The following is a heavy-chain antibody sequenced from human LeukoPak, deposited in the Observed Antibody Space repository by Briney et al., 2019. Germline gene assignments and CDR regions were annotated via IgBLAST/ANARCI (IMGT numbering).Heavy chain of an antibody. D-gene: IGHD3-3*01. CDR3: ARNFGQPHYYYYYYMDV. Sequence: SETLSLTCTVSGGSISTYYWSWIRQPPGKGVEWIGYIFYSGSTNYNPSLKSRVTISVDTSKNQFSLNLSSVTAADTAVYYCARNFGQPHYYYYYYMDVWGKGTTVTVSS. V-gene: IGHV4-59*01. J-gene: IGHJ6*03. CDR2: IFYSGST. CDR1: GGSISTYY.